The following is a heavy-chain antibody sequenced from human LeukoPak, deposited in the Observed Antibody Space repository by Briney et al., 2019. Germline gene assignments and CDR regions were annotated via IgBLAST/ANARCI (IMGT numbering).Heavy chain of an antibody. CDR2: IYYSGST. J-gene: IGHJ3*02. D-gene: IGHD3-16*01. Sequence: SETLSLTCTVSGGSISSYYWSWIRQPPGKGLEWIGYIYYSGSTNYNPSLKSRVTISVDTSKNQFSLKLSSVTAADTAVYYCARGYASTSTFDIWGQGTKVTVSS. CDR3: ARGYASTSTFDI. V-gene: IGHV4-59*08. CDR1: GGSISSYY.